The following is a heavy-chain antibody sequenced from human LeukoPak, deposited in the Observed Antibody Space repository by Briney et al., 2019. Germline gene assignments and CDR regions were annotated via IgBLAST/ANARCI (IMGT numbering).Heavy chain of an antibody. CDR2: INHSGST. CDR3: AREYSYGPASSSGMDV. Sequence: PETLSLTCTVSGGSVSSGSYYWSWIRQPPGKGLEWIGEINHSGSTNYNPSLKSRVTISVDTSKNQFSLKLSSVTAADTAVYYCAREYSYGPASSSGMDVWGKGTTVTVSS. V-gene: IGHV4-61*01. CDR1: GGSVSSGSYY. J-gene: IGHJ6*04. D-gene: IGHD5-18*01.